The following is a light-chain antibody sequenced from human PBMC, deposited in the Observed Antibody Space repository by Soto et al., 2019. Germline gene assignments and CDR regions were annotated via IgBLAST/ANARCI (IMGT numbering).Light chain of an antibody. CDR3: QQYGSSPPVT. CDR1: QSVSSSN. CDR2: DAS. V-gene: IGKV3-20*01. J-gene: IGKJ4*01. Sequence: EIVLTQSPGTLSLSAGERATLSCRASQSVSSSNLAWYQQKPGQAPRLLIFDASRRATGAPDRFSGSGSRTDFTLTISRLEPDDFAVYYCQQYGSSPPVTFGGGTKVEIK.